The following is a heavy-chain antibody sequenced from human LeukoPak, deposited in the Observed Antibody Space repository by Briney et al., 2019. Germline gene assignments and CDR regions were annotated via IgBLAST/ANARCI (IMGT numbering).Heavy chain of an antibody. CDR2: ISYDGSNK. CDR3: ARELEDIVVVVAATRPGGYYYGMDV. J-gene: IGHJ6*02. CDR1: GFTFSSYA. D-gene: IGHD2-15*01. V-gene: IGHV3-30-3*01. Sequence: GGSLRLSCAASGFTFSSYAMHWVRQAPGKGLEWVAVISYDGSNKYYADSVKGRFTISRDNSKNTLYLQMNSLRAEDTAVYYCARELEDIVVVVAATRPGGYYYGMDVWGQGTTVTVSS.